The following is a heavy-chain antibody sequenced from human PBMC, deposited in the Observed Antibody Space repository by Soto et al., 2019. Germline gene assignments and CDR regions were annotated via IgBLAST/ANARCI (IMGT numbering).Heavy chain of an antibody. CDR3: ARVPPSSGYDAFGI. J-gene: IGHJ3*02. CDR1: GYTFTSYH. V-gene: IGHV1-46*01. CDR2: INPSGGST. Sequence: ASVKVSCKASGYTFTSYHMHWVRQAPGQGLEWMGIINPSGGSTSYAQKFQGRVTMTRDTSTSTVHMELSSLRSAATAVYFCARVPPSSGYDAFGIWGQGTMVTISS. D-gene: IGHD5-12*01.